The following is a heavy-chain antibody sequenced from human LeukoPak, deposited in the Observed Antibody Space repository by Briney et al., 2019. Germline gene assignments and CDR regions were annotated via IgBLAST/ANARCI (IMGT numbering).Heavy chain of an antibody. CDR1: GFTFSSYA. V-gene: IGHV3-30*04. Sequence: PGGSLRLSCAASGFTFSSYAMHWVRQAPGKGLEWVAVISYDGSNKYYADSVKGRFTISRDNSKNTLYLQMNSLRAEDTAVYYCAKPHGYSSGWLRREPRFDYWGQGTLVTVSS. J-gene: IGHJ4*02. CDR3: AKPHGYSSGWLRREPRFDY. CDR2: ISYDGSNK. D-gene: IGHD6-19*01.